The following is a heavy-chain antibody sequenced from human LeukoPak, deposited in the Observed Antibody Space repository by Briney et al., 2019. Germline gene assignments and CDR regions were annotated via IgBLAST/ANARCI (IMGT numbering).Heavy chain of an antibody. CDR3: ARDLDYFVMDS. V-gene: IGHV3-7*01. D-gene: IGHD3-10*01. CDR2: IMKDGGHK. Sequence: GGLRLSCEASGFTFSSYWMGWVRQAPGKGLEWVANIMKDGGHKNYVDSVKGRFTISRDNAKNSLFLQMNSLRVEDTAVYYCARDLDYFVMDSWGQGTLVTVSS. CDR1: GFTFSSYW. J-gene: IGHJ4*02.